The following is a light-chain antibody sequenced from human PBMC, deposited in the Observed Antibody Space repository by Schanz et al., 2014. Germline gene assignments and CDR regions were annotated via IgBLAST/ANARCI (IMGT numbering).Light chain of an antibody. J-gene: IGLJ3*02. CDR2: EGT. V-gene: IGLV2-14*02. CDR3: TSYTSVSTWV. Sequence: QSALTQPASVSGSPGQSITISCTGTSSDVGSYNLVSWYQQHPGKAPKLMIYEGTKRPLGVSDRFSGSKSANTASLTISGLQAEDDADYYCTSYTSVSTWVFGGGTKLTVL. CDR1: SSDVGSYNL.